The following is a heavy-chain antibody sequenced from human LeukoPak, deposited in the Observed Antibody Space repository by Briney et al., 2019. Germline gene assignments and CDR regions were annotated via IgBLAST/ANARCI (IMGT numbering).Heavy chain of an antibody. CDR1: GYTFTSYD. V-gene: IGHV1-8*01. CDR2: MNPNSGNT. D-gene: IGHD2-15*01. J-gene: IGHJ5*02. Sequence: WASVKVSCKASGYTFTSYDINWVRQATGQGLEWMGWMNPNSGNTGYAQKFQGRVTMTRNTSISTAYMELSSLRSEDTAVYYCARGTYCRGGSCYSNWFDPWGQGTLVTVSS. CDR3: ARGTYCRGGSCYSNWFDP.